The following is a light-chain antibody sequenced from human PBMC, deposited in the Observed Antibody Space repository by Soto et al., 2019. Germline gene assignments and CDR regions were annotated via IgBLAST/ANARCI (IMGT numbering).Light chain of an antibody. J-gene: IGLJ3*02. CDR2: GNS. CDR3: QSYDSSLSAL. Sequence: QAVVTQPPSVSGAPGQRVTISGTGSSSNIGAGYAVHWYQQLPGTATKLLIYGNSNRPSGVPARFAGSKSGTSASLAITGLKAEDGADYYCQSYDSSLSALFGGGTKLTVL. V-gene: IGLV1-40*01. CDR1: SSNIGAGYA.